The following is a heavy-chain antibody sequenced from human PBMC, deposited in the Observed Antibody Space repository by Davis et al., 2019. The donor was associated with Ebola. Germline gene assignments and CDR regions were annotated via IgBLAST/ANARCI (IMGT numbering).Heavy chain of an antibody. J-gene: IGHJ6*02. CDR1: GFTFSRHS. V-gene: IGHV3-21*06. CDR3: SRGYYDILTGSLHGMDV. CDR2: ISSHGGYI. D-gene: IGHD3-9*01. Sequence: GESLKISCAASGFTFSRHSMNWVRQAPGKGLEWVSLISSHGGYIYYADSVKGRFTISRDNGKNSLYLQMNSLRVEDTAVYYCSRGYYDILTGSLHGMDVWGQGTTVTVSS.